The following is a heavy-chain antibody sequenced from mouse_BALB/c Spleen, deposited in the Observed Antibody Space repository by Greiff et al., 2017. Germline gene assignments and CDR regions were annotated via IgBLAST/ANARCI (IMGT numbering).Heavy chain of an antibody. Sequence: VKLMESGAELAKPGASVKMSCKASGYTFTSYWMHWVKQRPGQGLEWIGYINPSTGYTEYNQKFKDKATLTADKSSSTAYMQLSSLTSEDSAVYYCATYEDAMDYWGQGTSVTVSS. CDR1: GYTFTSYW. CDR2: INPSTGYT. D-gene: IGHD2-3*01. J-gene: IGHJ4*01. V-gene: IGHV1-7*01. CDR3: ATYEDAMDY.